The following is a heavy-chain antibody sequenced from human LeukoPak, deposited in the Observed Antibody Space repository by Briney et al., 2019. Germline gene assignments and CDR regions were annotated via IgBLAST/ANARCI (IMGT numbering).Heavy chain of an antibody. CDR3: ARVFYGSGEFDY. V-gene: IGHV4-59*08. CDR2: IYYSGST. D-gene: IGHD3-10*01. J-gene: IGHJ4*02. CDR1: GGSISSYY. Sequence: SETLSLTCTVSGGSISSYYWSWIRQPPGKGLEWIGYIYYSGSTNYNPSLKSRVTISVDTSKNQFSLKLSSVTAADTAVYYCARVFYGSGEFDYWGQGTLVTVSS.